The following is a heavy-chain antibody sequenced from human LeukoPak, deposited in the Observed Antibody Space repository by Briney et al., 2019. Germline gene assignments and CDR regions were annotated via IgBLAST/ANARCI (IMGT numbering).Heavy chain of an antibody. V-gene: IGHV4-30-4*01. Sequence: PSQTLSLTCTVSGGSISSGDYYWSWIRQPPGKGLEWIGYIYYSGSTYYNPSLKSRVTIPVDTSKNQFSLKLSSVTAADTAVYYCASLAGVQLMDYWGQGTLVTVSS. J-gene: IGHJ4*02. D-gene: IGHD5-18*01. CDR1: GGSISSGDYY. CDR3: ASLAGVQLMDY. CDR2: IYYSGST.